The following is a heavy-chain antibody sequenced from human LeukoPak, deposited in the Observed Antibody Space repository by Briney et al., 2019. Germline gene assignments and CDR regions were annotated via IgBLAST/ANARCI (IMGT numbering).Heavy chain of an antibody. CDR2: ISSGSSYI. CDR1: GFTFSSYR. J-gene: IGHJ4*02. Sequence: PGGSLRPSCAASGFTFSSYRMNWVRQAPGKGLEWVSSISSGSSYIYYADSVKGRFTISRDNSKNTLYLQMNSLRAEDTAVYYCAKSLVRGVMAYYFDYWGQGTLVTVSS. CDR3: AKSLVRGVMAYYFDY. D-gene: IGHD3-10*01. V-gene: IGHV3-21*04.